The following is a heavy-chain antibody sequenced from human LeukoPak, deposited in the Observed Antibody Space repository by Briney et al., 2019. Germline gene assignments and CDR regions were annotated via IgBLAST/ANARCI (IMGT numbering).Heavy chain of an antibody. CDR1: GFTFSDHY. V-gene: IGHV3-72*01. J-gene: IGHJ4*02. D-gene: IGHD6-13*01. Sequence: GGSLRLSCAASGFTFSDHYMDWGRQAPGKGLEWVGRTRNKANSYTTEYAASVKGRFTISRDDSKNSLYRQMNSLKTEDTAVYYCARESGVYSSSWYLDYWGQGTLVTVSS. CDR3: ARESGVYSSSWYLDY. CDR2: TRNKANSYTT.